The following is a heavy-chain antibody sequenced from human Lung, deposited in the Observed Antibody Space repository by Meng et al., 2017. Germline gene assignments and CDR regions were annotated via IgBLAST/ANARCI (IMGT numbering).Heavy chain of an antibody. CDR1: GFTFSNAW. CDR2: MKSNVDGGTV. Sequence: VRLVGSGGGFVTPGRSLRLSCSASGFTFSNAWMTWVRQAPGKGLEWIGRMKSNVDGGTVDYAAAVKGRFFISRDDSENTFYLQMNSLKTEDTAVYYCSGHVDYWGHGPLVTVSS. V-gene: IGHV3-15*01. J-gene: IGHJ4*01. CDR3: SGHVDY.